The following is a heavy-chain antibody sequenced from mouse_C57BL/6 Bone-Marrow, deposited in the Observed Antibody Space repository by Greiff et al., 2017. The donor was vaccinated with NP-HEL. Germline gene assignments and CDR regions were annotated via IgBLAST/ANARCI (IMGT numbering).Heavy chain of an antibody. Sequence: VQLQESGAELARPGASVKLSCKASGYTFTSYGISWVKQRTGQGLEWIGEIYPRSGNTYYNEKFKGKATLTADKSSSTAYMELRSLTSEDSAVYFCARSYYYGSSFDYWGQGTTLTVSS. V-gene: IGHV1-81*01. CDR1: GYTFTSYG. J-gene: IGHJ2*01. CDR2: IYPRSGNT. D-gene: IGHD1-1*01. CDR3: ARSYYYGSSFDY.